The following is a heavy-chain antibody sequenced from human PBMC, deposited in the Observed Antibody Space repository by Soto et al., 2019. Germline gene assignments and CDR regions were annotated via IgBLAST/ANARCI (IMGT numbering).Heavy chain of an antibody. V-gene: IGHV1-69*13. D-gene: IGHD5-12*01. Sequence: SVKVSCKASGGTFSSYAISWVRQAPGQGLEWMGGIIPIFGTANYAQKFQGRVTITADESTSTAYMELRSLRSDDTAVYYCARFRSGGYNDYWGQGTLVTVSS. CDR1: GGTFSSYA. CDR2: IIPIFGTA. CDR3: ARFRSGGYNDY. J-gene: IGHJ4*02.